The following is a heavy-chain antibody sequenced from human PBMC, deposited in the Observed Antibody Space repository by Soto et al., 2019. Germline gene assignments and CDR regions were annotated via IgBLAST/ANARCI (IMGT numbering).Heavy chain of an antibody. Sequence: PGGSLRLSCAASGFTFSSYAMHWVRQAPGKGLEWVAVISYDGSNKYYADSVKGRFTISRDNSKNTLYLQMNSLRAEDTAVYYCARDTVAAALSTNWFDPWGQGTLVTVSS. CDR3: ARDTVAAALSTNWFDP. CDR1: GFTFSSYA. V-gene: IGHV3-30-3*01. D-gene: IGHD6-13*01. CDR2: ISYDGSNK. J-gene: IGHJ5*02.